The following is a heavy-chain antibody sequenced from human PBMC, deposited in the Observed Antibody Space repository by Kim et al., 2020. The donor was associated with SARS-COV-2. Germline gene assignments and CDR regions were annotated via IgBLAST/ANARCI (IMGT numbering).Heavy chain of an antibody. CDR2: IDCGNGNT. CDR3: LGGYYFDY. D-gene: IGHD2-15*01. CDR1: GHTFTRDS. J-gene: IGHJ4*02. Sequence: ASVKVSCKTSGHTFTRDSIHWVRQAPGQGLEWMGGIDCGNGNTIYSQKFQGRVTFTTDTSASTAYMEVSSLRSEDSTVYYCLGGYYFDYWGQGTLVTVSS. V-gene: IGHV1-3*01.